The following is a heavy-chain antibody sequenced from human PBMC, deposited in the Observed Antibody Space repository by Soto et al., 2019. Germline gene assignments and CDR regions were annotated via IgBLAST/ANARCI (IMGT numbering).Heavy chain of an antibody. CDR1: GFTFSSYG. Sequence: QVQLVESGGGVVQPGRSLRLSCAASGFTFSSYGMHWVRQAPGKGLEWVAVISYDGSNKYYADSVKGRFTISRDNSKNTLYLQMNSLRAEDTPVYYCAKDPGRYSYGNFDYWGQGTLVTVSS. CDR3: AKDPGRYSYGNFDY. D-gene: IGHD5-18*01. CDR2: ISYDGSNK. V-gene: IGHV3-30*18. J-gene: IGHJ4*02.